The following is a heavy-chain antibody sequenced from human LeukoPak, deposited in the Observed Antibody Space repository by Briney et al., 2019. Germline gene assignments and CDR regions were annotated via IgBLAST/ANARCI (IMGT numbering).Heavy chain of an antibody. Sequence: GGSLRLSCVASGFTFSNCALIWVRRAPGKGLEWVSAISGSRGGTYYADAVKGRFTISRDNSKNTLYLQMNRLRAEDTATYYCARDPNGDYIGAFDFWGLGTMVTVSS. CDR1: GFTFSNCA. D-gene: IGHD4-17*01. CDR3: ARDPNGDYIGAFDF. CDR2: ISGSRGGT. J-gene: IGHJ3*01. V-gene: IGHV3-23*01.